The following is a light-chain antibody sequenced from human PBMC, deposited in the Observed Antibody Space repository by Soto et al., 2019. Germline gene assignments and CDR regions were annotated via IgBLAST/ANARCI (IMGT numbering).Light chain of an antibody. J-gene: IGLJ1*01. CDR1: SSDVGGYNY. Sequence: QSVLTQPPSASGSPGQSVAISCTGTSSDVGGYNYVSWYQQHPGNAPKLMIYEVNQRPSGVPDRFSGHKSGNTASLTVSGLQAEDEADYYCSSYAGSSNVFGTGTKVTVL. CDR2: EVN. CDR3: SSYAGSSNV. V-gene: IGLV2-8*01.